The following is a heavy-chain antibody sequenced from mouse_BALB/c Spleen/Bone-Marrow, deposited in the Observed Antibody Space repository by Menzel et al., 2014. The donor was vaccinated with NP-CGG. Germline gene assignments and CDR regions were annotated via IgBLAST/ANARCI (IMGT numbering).Heavy chain of an antibody. CDR1: GYTFTSYW. CDR3: ARLGDYDAFAY. CDR2: INPSTGYT. J-gene: IGHJ3*01. D-gene: IGHD2-4*01. Sequence: VQVVESGAELAKPGASVKMSCKASGYTFTSYWMHWVKQRPGQGLEWIGYINPSTGYTGYNQKFKDKATLTADKSSSTAYMQLSSLTSEDSAVYYCARLGDYDAFAYWGQGTLVTVSA. V-gene: IGHV1-7*01.